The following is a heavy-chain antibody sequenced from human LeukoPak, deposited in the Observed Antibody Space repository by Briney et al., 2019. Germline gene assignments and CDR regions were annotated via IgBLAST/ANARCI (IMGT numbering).Heavy chain of an antibody. V-gene: IGHV3-74*01. CDR2: MNSDGSST. Sequence: GGSLRLSCAASGFTFSSYWMHWVRQAPGKGLAWVSRMNSDGSSTSYADSVKGRFTISRDNAKNTLYLQMNSLRAEDTAVYYCASVEVIQYGMDVWGQGTTVTVSS. D-gene: IGHD3-16*02. CDR1: GFTFSSYW. J-gene: IGHJ6*02. CDR3: ASVEVIQYGMDV.